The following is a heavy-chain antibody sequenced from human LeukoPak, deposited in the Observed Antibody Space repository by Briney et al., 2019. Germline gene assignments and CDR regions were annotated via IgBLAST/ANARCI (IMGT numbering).Heavy chain of an antibody. CDR2: INHSGGT. D-gene: IGHD2-15*01. Sequence: PSETLSLTCAVYGGSFSGYYWSWIRQPPGKGLEWIGEINHSGGTNYNPSLKSRVTISVDTSKNQFSLKLSSVTAADTAVYYCARGLLDCSGGSCYWTPPIDYWGQGTLVTVSS. V-gene: IGHV4-34*01. CDR3: ARGLLDCSGGSCYWTPPIDY. CDR1: GGSFSGYY. J-gene: IGHJ4*02.